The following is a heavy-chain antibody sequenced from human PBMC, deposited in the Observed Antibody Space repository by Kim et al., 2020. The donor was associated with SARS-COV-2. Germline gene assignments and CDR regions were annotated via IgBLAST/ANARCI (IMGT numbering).Heavy chain of an antibody. J-gene: IGHJ2*01. CDR1: GFTFSSYW. CDR3: ARGYSSYHWYFDL. Sequence: GGSLRLSCAASGFTFSSYWMHWVRQAPGKGLVWVSRINSDGSSTSYADSVKGRFTISRDNAKNTLYLQMNSLRAEDTAVYYCARGYSSYHWYFDLWGRGTLVTVSS. CDR2: INSDGSST. D-gene: IGHD6-13*01. V-gene: IGHV3-74*01.